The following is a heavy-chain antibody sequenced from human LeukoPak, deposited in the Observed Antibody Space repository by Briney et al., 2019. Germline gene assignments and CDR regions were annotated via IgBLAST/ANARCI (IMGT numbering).Heavy chain of an antibody. J-gene: IGHJ5*02. D-gene: IGHD3-3*01. CDR1: GFTFSSYA. CDR2: ISGSGGST. Sequence: EPGGSLRLSCAASGFTFSSYAMSWVRQAPGKGLEWVSAISGSGGSTYYADSVKGRFTIPRDNSKNTLYLQMNSLRAEDTAVYYCAKDSRVYDFWSGYSAPGWFDPWGQGTLVTVSS. V-gene: IGHV3-23*01. CDR3: AKDSRVYDFWSGYSAPGWFDP.